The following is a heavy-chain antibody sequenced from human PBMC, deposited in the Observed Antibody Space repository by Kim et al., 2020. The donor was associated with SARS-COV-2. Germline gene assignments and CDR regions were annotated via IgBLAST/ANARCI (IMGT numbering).Heavy chain of an antibody. J-gene: IGHJ4*01. CDR1: GFTFDDYA. D-gene: IGHD3-22*01. CDR3: AKAGDYDSSGYTRRAFD. Sequence: GGSLRLSCAASGFTFDDYAMHWVRQAPGKGLEWVSGISWNSGSIGYADSVKGRFTISRDNAKNSLYLQMNSLRAEDTALYYCAKAGDYDSSGYTRRAFD. CDR2: ISWNSGSI. V-gene: IGHV3-9*01.